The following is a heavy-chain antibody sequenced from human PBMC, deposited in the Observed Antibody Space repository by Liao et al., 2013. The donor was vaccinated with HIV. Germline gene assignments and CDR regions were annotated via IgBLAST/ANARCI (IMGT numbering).Heavy chain of an antibody. V-gene: IGHV4-34*01. CDR3: ARVNLVLFYGFDI. CDR1: GGSFSGYY. CDR2: INHSGST. D-gene: IGHD2-15*01. Sequence: QVQLQQWGAGLLKPSETLSLTCAVYGGSFSGYYWSWIRQPPGKGLEWIGEINHSGSTNYNPSLKSRVTISVDTSKNQFSLKLSSVTAADTAVYYCARVNLVLFYGFDIWGQGTMVTVSS. J-gene: IGHJ3*02.